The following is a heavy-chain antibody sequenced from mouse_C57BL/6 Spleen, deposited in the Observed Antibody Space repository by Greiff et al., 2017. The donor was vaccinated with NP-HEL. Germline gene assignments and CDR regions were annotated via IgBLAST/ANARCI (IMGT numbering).Heavy chain of an antibody. CDR1: GYTFSDYE. J-gene: IGHJ2*01. Sequence: VQLVESGAELVRPGASVTLSCKASGYTFSDYEMHWVKQTPVHGLEWIGAIDPETGGTAYNQKFKGKAILTADKSSSTAYMELRSLTSEESAVYYCTRYGNKFDYWGQGTTLTVSS. V-gene: IGHV1-15*01. D-gene: IGHD2-1*01. CDR2: IDPETGGT. CDR3: TRYGNKFDY.